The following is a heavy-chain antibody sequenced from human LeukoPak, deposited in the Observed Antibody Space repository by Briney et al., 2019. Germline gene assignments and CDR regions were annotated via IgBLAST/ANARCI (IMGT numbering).Heavy chain of an antibody. Sequence: TLFLTCTVSGYSISSGGYYWSWIRQPPGKGLEWIGYIYHGGSTYYNPSLKSRVTMSIDTSKNQFSLRLSSVTAADTAFYFCARERGYCRSSSCPEVYWGQGALVTVSS. J-gene: IGHJ4*02. D-gene: IGHD2-2*01. CDR2: IYHGGST. CDR3: ARERGYCRSSSCPEVY. V-gene: IGHV4-30-2*01. CDR1: GYSISSGGYY.